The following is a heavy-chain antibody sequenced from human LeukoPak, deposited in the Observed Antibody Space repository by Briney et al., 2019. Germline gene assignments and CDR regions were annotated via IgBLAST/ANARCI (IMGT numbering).Heavy chain of an antibody. CDR2: ISGSGGST. CDR1: GFTFSSYA. Sequence: PGGSLRLSCEASGFTFSSYAMSWVRQAPGKGLEWVSAISGSGGSTYYADSVKGRFTISRDNSKNTLYLQMNSLRAEDTAVYYSAVGSYLGRNFDYWGQGTLVTVSS. J-gene: IGHJ4*02. CDR3: AVGSYLGRNFDY. V-gene: IGHV3-23*01. D-gene: IGHD1-26*01.